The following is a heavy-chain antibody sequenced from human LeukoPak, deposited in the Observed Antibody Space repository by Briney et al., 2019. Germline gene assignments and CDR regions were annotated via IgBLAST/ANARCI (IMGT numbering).Heavy chain of an antibody. CDR3: ARDFSSIAQT. V-gene: IGHV3-30*02. D-gene: IGHD6-6*01. J-gene: IGHJ4*02. Sequence: GGSLRLSCAASGFTFSSYGMHWVRQAPGKGLEWVAFIRYDGSNKYYADSVKGRFTISRDNSKNTLYLQMNSLRAEDTAVYYCARDFSSIAQTWGQGTLVTVSS. CDR1: GFTFSSYG. CDR2: IRYDGSNK.